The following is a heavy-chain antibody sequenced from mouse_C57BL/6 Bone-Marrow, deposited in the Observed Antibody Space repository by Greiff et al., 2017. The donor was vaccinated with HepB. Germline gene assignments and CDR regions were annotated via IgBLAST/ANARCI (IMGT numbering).Heavy chain of an antibody. CDR2: IYPGDGDT. V-gene: IGHV1-82*01. CDR1: GYAFSSSW. Sequence: QVHVKQSGPELVKPGASVKISCKASGYAFSSSWMNWVKQRPGKGLEWIGRIYPGDGDTNYNGKFKGKATLTADKSSSTAYMQLSSLTSEDSAVYFCALSITTVVASMDYWGQGTSVTVSS. D-gene: IGHD1-1*01. CDR3: ALSITTVVASMDY. J-gene: IGHJ4*01.